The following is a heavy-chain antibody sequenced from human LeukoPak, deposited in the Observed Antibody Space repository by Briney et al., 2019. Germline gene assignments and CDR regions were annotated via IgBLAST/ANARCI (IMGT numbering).Heavy chain of an antibody. J-gene: IGHJ4*02. V-gene: IGHV1-3*01. Sequence: ASAKVSCKASGYTFTSYAMHWVRQAPGQRLEWMGWINAGNGNTKYSQKFQGRVTITRDTSASTAYMELSSLRPEDTAVYYCARDSVAAYPFDYWGQGTLVTVSS. D-gene: IGHD6-6*01. CDR1: GYTFTSYA. CDR2: INAGNGNT. CDR3: ARDSVAAYPFDY.